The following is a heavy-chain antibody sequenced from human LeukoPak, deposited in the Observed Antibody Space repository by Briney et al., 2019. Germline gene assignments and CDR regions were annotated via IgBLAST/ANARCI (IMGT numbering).Heavy chain of an antibody. CDR1: GGSISSGGYH. J-gene: IGHJ6*02. V-gene: IGHV4-31*03. D-gene: IGHD3-10*01. Sequence: PSQTLSLTCTVSGGSISSGGYHWSWIRQHPGKGLEWIGYIYYSGSTYYNPSLKSRVTISVDTSKNQFSLKLSSVTAADTAVYYCSRDRDYNGSGSSDYYGMDVWGQGTTVTVSS. CDR2: IYYSGST. CDR3: SRDRDYNGSGSSDYYGMDV.